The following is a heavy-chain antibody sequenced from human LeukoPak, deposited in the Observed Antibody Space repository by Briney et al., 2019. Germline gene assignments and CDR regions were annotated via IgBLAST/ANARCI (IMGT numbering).Heavy chain of an antibody. CDR3: AKDVNYYDSSGYAGFDY. V-gene: IGHV3-23*01. CDR1: GFTFSSYA. Sequence: GGSLRLSCAASGFTFSSYAMSWVRQAPGKGLEWASAISGSGGSTYYADSVKGRFTISRDNSRNTLYLQMNSLRAEDTAVYYCAKDVNYYDSSGYAGFDYWGQGTLVTVSS. D-gene: IGHD3-22*01. CDR2: ISGSGGST. J-gene: IGHJ4*02.